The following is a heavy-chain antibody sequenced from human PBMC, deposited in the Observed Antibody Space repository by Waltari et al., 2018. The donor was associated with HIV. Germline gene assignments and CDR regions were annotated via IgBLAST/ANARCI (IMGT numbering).Heavy chain of an antibody. CDR3: AREARGSRWGEWYFDL. CDR2: ISSTGGIK. V-gene: IGHV3-30*04. D-gene: IGHD3-16*01. CDR1: GSIFNPYT. J-gene: IGHJ2*01. Sequence: QVGLLESGGDVVQPGRSMRFSGVGSGSIFNPYTFHRVRQTPDKRLEWFATISSTGGIKYYADSAKGRFTISRDNSKNTVHLQLTRLTPEDTAVYLCAREARGSRWGEWYFDLWGRGTRVTVSS.